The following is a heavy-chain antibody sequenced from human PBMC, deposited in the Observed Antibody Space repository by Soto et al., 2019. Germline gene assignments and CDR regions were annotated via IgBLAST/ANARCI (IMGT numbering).Heavy chain of an antibody. D-gene: IGHD6-6*01. V-gene: IGHV3-23*01. J-gene: IGHJ5*02. Sequence: GGSLRLSCAASGFTFSSYAMSWVRQAPGKGLEWVSAISGSGGSTYYADSVKGRFTISRDNSKNTLYLQMNSLRAEDTAVYYCAQVDIAAGYRSNWFDPWGQGTLVTVSS. CDR2: ISGSGGST. CDR3: AQVDIAAGYRSNWFDP. CDR1: GFTFSSYA.